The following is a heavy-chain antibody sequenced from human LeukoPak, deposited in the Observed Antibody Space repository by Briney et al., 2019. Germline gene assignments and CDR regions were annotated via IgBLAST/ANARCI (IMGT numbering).Heavy chain of an antibody. J-gene: IGHJ4*02. CDR3: ATNKDWAEAD. CDR2: IYYRGDI. V-gene: IGHV4-59*03. CDR1: DGSIRTYY. Sequence: PSETLSLTCSVSDGSIRTYYWSWIRQSPGQGLEWIGNIYYRGDINYNPSLKSRVIISIDTSKNQFSLKVTSLTAADTAVYYCATNKDWAEADWGQGTLVIVS. D-gene: IGHD3/OR15-3a*01.